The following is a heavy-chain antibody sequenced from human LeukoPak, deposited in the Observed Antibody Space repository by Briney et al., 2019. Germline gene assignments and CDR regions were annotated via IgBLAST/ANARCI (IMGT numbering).Heavy chain of an antibody. D-gene: IGHD6-6*01. CDR1: GFTFSSYE. CDR3: AKGGRGSSSLHAFDI. Sequence: QPGGSLRLSCAASGFTFSSYEMNWVRQAPGKGLEWVSYISSSGSTIYYADSVKGRFTISRDNAKNSLYLQMNSLRAEDTAVYYCAKGGRGSSSLHAFDIWGQGTMVTVSS. V-gene: IGHV3-48*03. CDR2: ISSSGSTI. J-gene: IGHJ3*02.